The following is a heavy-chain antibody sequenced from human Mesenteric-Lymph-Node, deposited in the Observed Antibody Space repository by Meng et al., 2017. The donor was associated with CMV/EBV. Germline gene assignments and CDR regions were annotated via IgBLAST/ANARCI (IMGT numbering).Heavy chain of an antibody. Sequence: GESLKISCAASRFIFRSHAMHWGRQAPGKGLEWVANIKQDGSQKFYVDSVKGRFTISRDNAKNSLYLQMNSLRAEDTAVYYCAKDVPSIGPVDHWGQGTLVTVSS. CDR2: IKQDGSQK. J-gene: IGHJ4*02. V-gene: IGHV3-7*01. CDR3: AKDVPSIGPVDH. D-gene: IGHD5-12*01. CDR1: RFIFRSHA.